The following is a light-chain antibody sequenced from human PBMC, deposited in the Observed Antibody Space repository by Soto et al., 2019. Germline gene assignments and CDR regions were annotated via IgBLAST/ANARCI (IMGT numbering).Light chain of an antibody. J-gene: IGKJ2*01. V-gene: IGKV3-20*01. CDR1: QSVRSNY. CDR2: GAS. CDR3: QQHGTSSYT. Sequence: EIVLTQSPGTLSLSPGERATLSCRASQSVRSNYLAGYQQKPGQAPRLLIYGASYRATGIPDRFSGSGSGTDFTLTISRLEPEDFAVYHCQQHGTSSYTFGQGTKVEIK.